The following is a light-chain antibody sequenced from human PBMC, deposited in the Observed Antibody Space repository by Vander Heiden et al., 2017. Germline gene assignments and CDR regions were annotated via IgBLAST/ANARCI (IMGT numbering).Light chain of an antibody. Sequence: QCVLTQPPSVSGAPGQRVTISCTGSTSNIGAGYDVHWYKQLPGTAPKLLIYGNSNRPSGVPDRFSGSKSGTSASLAITGLQAEDEAVYYCQSYDSSLSDSVVFGGGTKLTVL. CDR3: QSYDSSLSDSVV. CDR2: GNS. J-gene: IGLJ2*01. V-gene: IGLV1-40*01. CDR1: TSNIGAGYD.